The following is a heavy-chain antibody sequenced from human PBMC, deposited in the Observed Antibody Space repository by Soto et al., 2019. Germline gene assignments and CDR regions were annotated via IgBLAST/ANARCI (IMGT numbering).Heavy chain of an antibody. CDR1: GYTFTGYY. D-gene: IGHD6-13*01. Sequence: EASVKVSCKASGYTFTGYYMHWVRQAPGQGLEWMGWINPNSGGTNYAQKFQGRVTMTRVTSISTAYMELSRLRSDDTAVYYCAREQLLVGNDYWGQVTLVTVSS. CDR3: AREQLLVGNDY. J-gene: IGHJ4*02. CDR2: INPNSGGT. V-gene: IGHV1-2*02.